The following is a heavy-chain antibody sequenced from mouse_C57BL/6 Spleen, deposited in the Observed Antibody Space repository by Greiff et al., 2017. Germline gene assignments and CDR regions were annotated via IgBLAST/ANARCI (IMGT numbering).Heavy chain of an antibody. V-gene: IGHV1-42*01. Sequence: VQLQQSGPELVKPGASVKISCKASGYSFTGYYMNWVKQSPEKSLEWIGAINPSTGGTDYNQKFKAKATLTVDKSPRTAYMQLKSLTSEDSAVYDCARGDIRPAMDYWGQGTSVTVSS. CDR1: GYSFTGYY. J-gene: IGHJ4*01. CDR2: INPSTGGT. CDR3: ARGDIRPAMDY. D-gene: IGHD2-12*01.